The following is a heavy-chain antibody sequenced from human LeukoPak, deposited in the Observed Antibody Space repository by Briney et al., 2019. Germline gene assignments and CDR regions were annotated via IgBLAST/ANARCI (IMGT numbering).Heavy chain of an antibody. CDR1: GFTVSSNY. D-gene: IGHD5-18*01. Sequence: PGGSLRLSCAASGFTVSSNYMSWVRQAPGKGLEWVSVIYSGGSTYYADSVKGRFTISRDNSKNTLCLQMNSLRAEDTAVYYCAREDSSSLYYFDYWGQGTLVTVSS. CDR3: AREDSSSLYYFDY. V-gene: IGHV3-66*01. CDR2: IYSGGST. J-gene: IGHJ4*02.